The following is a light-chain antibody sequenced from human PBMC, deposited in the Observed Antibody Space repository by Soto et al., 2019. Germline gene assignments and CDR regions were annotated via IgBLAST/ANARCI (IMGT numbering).Light chain of an antibody. Sequence: QSVLAQPASVSGSPGQSIAISCSGTSSDVGGYNYVSWYQHHPGKAPKLIIYDVNNRPSGVSNRFSGSKSGNTASLAISALQAEDEADYYCSSYTSSATVVFGGGTQLTVL. CDR3: SSYTSSATVV. V-gene: IGLV2-14*03. CDR2: DVN. CDR1: SSDVGGYNY. J-gene: IGLJ2*01.